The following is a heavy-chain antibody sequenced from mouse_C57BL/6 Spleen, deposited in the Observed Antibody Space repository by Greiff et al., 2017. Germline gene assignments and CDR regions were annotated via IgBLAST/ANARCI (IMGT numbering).Heavy chain of an antibody. J-gene: IGHJ4*01. CDR1: GFTLSDYG. D-gene: IGHD1-1*01. V-gene: IGHV5-17*01. Sequence: EVKLQESGGGLVKPGGSLKLSCAASGFTLSDYGMHWVRQAPETGLEWVAYISSGSSTIYSADTVKGRFTISRGNAKNTLFLQMTSLRSEHTAMYYCAKIITSVVATDAMDYWGQGTSVTVSS. CDR3: AKIITSVVATDAMDY. CDR2: ISSGSSTI.